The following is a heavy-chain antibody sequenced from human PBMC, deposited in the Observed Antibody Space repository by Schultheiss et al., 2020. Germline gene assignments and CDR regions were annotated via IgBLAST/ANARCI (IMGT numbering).Heavy chain of an antibody. Sequence: GGSLRLSCAASGFTFSSYDMHWVRQATGKGLEWVSAIGTAGDTYYPGSVKGRFTISRENAKNSLYLQMNSLRAEDTAVYYCARKGENYGGKPFDYWGQGTLVTVSS. D-gene: IGHD4-23*01. V-gene: IGHV3-13*01. CDR3: ARKGENYGGKPFDY. J-gene: IGHJ4*02. CDR1: GFTFSSYD. CDR2: IGTAGDT.